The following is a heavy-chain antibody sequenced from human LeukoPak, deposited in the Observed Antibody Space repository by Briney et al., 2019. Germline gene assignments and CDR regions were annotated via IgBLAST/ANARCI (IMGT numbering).Heavy chain of an antibody. D-gene: IGHD1-26*01. J-gene: IGHJ4*02. V-gene: IGHV4-38-2*02. CDR1: GYSISSGYY. CDR3: AREAGLMGALPTSDY. Sequence: SETLSLTCTVSGYSISSGYYWGWIRQPPGKGLEWIGSIYHSGSTYYNPSLKSRVTISVDTSKNQFSLKLSSVTAADTAVYYCAREAGLMGALPTSDYWGQGTLVTVSS. CDR2: IYHSGST.